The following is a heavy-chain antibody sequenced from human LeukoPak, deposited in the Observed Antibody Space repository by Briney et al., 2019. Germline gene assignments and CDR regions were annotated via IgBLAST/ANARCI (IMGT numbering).Heavy chain of an antibody. CDR1: GGSISSGGYY. CDR2: IYYSGST. D-gene: IGHD6-13*01. J-gene: IGHJ4*02. CDR3: ARNPASSSWYHNFDY. Sequence: SETLSLTCTVSGGSISSGGYYWSWIRQHQGKGLEWIGYIYYSGSTYYNPSLKSRVTISVDTSKNQFSLKLSSVTAADTAVYYCARNPASSSWYHNFDYWGQGTLVTVSS. V-gene: IGHV4-31*03.